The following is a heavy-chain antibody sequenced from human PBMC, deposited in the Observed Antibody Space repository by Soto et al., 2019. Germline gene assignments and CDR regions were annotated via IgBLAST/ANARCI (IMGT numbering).Heavy chain of an antibody. CDR2: SIPFFGTA. J-gene: IGHJ6*02. CDR3: ARGRGYSGDDHYYYFDMDV. D-gene: IGHD5-12*01. V-gene: IGHV1-69*01. Sequence: QVQLVQSGAEVKKPASSVKVSCKPSGGTFNNYPITWVRQAPGEGLEWMGGSIPFFGTANYAQNFQGRVTISVYESTSTAYMELSSLRSEDTAVYYCARGRGYSGDDHYYYFDMDVWGQGTTVTVSS. CDR1: GGTFNNYP.